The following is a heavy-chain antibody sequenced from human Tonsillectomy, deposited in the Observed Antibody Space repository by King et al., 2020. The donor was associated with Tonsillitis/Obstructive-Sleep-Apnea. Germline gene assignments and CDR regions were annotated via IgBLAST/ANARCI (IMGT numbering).Heavy chain of an antibody. CDR2: IYYSGST. V-gene: IGHV4-59*01. CDR3: ARDPVYGSGSYYNHYFDY. D-gene: IGHD3-10*01. Sequence: QLQESGPGLVKPSETLSLTCTVSGGSISSYYWSWIRQPPGKGLEWIGYIYYSGSTNYNPSLKSRVTISLDTSKNQFSLKLSSVTAADTAVYYCARDPVYGSGSYYNHYFDYWGQGTLVTVSS. CDR1: GGSISSYY. J-gene: IGHJ4*02.